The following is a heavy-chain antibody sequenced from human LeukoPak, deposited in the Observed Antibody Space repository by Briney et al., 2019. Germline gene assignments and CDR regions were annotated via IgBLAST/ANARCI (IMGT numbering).Heavy chain of an antibody. D-gene: IGHD3-10*01. CDR2: INWNDGST. CDR1: GFTFDDYG. J-gene: IGHJ4*02. V-gene: IGHV3-20*04. CDR3: ARDQGIYYGSGSYKTLSQVDY. Sequence: GGSLRLSCAASGFTFDDYGMSWVRQAPGKGLEWVSGINWNDGSTGYADSVKGRFTISRDNAKNSLYLQMNSLRAEDTALYYCARDQGIYYGSGSYKTLSQVDYWGQGTLVTVSS.